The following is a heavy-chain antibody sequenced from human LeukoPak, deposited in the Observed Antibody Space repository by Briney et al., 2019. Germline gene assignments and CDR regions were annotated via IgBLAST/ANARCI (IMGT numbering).Heavy chain of an antibody. CDR3: ARVNYYGSGKNAFDI. V-gene: IGHV1-8*02. Sequence: ASVKVSCKASGGTFSSYAISWMRQATGQGLEWMGWMNPNSGNTGYAQKFQGRVTMTRNTSISTAYMELSSLRSEDTAVYYCARVNYYGSGKNAFDIWGQGTMVTVSS. CDR1: GGTFSSYA. J-gene: IGHJ3*02. D-gene: IGHD3-10*01. CDR2: MNPNSGNT.